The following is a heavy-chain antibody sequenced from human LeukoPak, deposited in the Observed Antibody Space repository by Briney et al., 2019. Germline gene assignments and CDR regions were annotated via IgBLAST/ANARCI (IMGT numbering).Heavy chain of an antibody. CDR1: GGSISSYY. Sequence: SETLSLTCTVSGGSISSYYWSWIRQPPGKGLEWIGYIYYTGSTNYNPSLKSRVTISVDTSKNQFSLKLSSVAAADTAVYYCARDNRGRWELLSWFDPWGQGTLVTVSS. V-gene: IGHV4-59*01. D-gene: IGHD1-26*01. CDR3: ARDNRGRWELLSWFDP. CDR2: IYYTGST. J-gene: IGHJ5*02.